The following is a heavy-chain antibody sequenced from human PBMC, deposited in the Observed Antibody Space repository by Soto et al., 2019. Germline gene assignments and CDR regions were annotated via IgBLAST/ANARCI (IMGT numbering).Heavy chain of an antibody. V-gene: IGHV4-34*01. D-gene: IGHD3-3*01. CDR3: ATYNFWSGYAIDY. CDR2: INRGGST. CDR1: GGSFSGYD. J-gene: IGHJ4*02. Sequence: SETLSLTCAVYGGSFSGYDWSWIRQPTGKGLEWIGEINRGGSTKYNPSLRSRVTISVDTSKNQFSLKLSSVTAADTAVYYCATYNFWSGYAIDYWGQGTLVTVSS.